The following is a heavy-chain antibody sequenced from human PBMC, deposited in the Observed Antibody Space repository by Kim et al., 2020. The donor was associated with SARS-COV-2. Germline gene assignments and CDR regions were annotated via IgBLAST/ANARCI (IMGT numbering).Heavy chain of an antibody. V-gene: IGHV3-73*01. CDR1: GFTFSGSA. CDR2: IRSKANSYAT. J-gene: IGHJ4*02. Sequence: GGSLRLSCAASGFTFSGSAMHWVRQASGKGLEWVGRIRSKANSYATAYAASVKGRFTISRDDSKNTAYLQMNSLKTEDTAVYYCTRPNWNYEDWGQGTLVTVSS. CDR3: TRPNWNYED. D-gene: IGHD1-7*01.